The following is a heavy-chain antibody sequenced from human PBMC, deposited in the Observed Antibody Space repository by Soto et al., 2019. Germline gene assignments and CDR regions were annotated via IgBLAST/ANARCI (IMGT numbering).Heavy chain of an antibody. D-gene: IGHD4-17*01. CDR1: GYTFPSYD. J-gene: IGHJ4*02. V-gene: IGHV1-8*01. Sequence: ASVKVSCKASGYTFPSYDINWVRQATGQGLEWMGWMNPNSGNTGYAQKFQGGVTMTRNTSISTAYMELSSLRSEDTAVYYCARGGLRWTAGKRQFDYWGQGTLVTVSS. CDR2: MNPNSGNT. CDR3: ARGGLRWTAGKRQFDY.